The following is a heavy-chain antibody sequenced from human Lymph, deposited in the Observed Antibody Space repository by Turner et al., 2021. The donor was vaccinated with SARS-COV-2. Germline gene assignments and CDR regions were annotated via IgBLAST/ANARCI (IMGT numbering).Heavy chain of an antibody. Sequence: QVQLVESGGGVVQPGRSLRLSCAASGFTFSTYVMHWVRQAPGKGLEWVAIISYDGSNEYYADSVKGRFTISRDNSKNTVYLHMNSLRTEDTAMYYCARGHGGNYYYGMDVWGQGTTVTVSS. J-gene: IGHJ6*02. CDR2: ISYDGSNE. CDR3: ARGHGGNYYYGMDV. D-gene: IGHD2-15*01. CDR1: GFTFSTYV. V-gene: IGHV3-30*04.